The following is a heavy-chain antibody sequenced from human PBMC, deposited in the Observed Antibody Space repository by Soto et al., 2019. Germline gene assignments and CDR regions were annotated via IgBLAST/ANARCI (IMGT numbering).Heavy chain of an antibody. V-gene: IGHV3-21*01. CDR1: GFTFSSYS. Sequence: EVQLVESGGGLVKPGGSLRLSCAASGFTFSSYSMNWVRQAPGKGLEWVSSISSSSSYIYYADSVKGRFTISRDNAKNSLYLQMNSLRADDTAVYYCAGDGRYSYGHDYWGQGTLVTVSS. D-gene: IGHD5-18*01. CDR2: ISSSSSYI. J-gene: IGHJ4*02. CDR3: AGDGRYSYGHDY.